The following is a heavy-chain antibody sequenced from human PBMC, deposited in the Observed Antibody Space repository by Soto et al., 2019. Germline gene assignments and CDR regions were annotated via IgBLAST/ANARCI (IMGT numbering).Heavy chain of an antibody. D-gene: IGHD6-19*01. Sequence: ASVKVSCKASGYTFTNYGISWVRQAPGQGLEWMGWINTYNGNTNHSQKLQGRVTITTDTSTSTAYMELRSLRSEDTAVYYCARAVAVPADFDYWGQGTLVTVSS. CDR1: GYTFTNYG. J-gene: IGHJ4*02. CDR3: ARAVAVPADFDY. V-gene: IGHV1-18*01. CDR2: INTYNGNT.